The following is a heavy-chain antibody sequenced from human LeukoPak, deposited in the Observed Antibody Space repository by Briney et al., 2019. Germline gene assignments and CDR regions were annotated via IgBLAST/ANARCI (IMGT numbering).Heavy chain of an antibody. J-gene: IGHJ5*02. CDR2: INPNSGGT. CDR1: GYTFTGYY. Sequence: ASVKVSCKASGYTFTGYYMHWVRQAPGQGLEWMGWINPNSGGTNYAQKSHGRVTMTRDTSISTAYMELSSLRSEDTAVYYCARDRKAMVTLYWIDPWGQGTLVTVSS. V-gene: IGHV1-2*02. CDR3: ARDRKAMVTLYWIDP. D-gene: IGHD5-18*01.